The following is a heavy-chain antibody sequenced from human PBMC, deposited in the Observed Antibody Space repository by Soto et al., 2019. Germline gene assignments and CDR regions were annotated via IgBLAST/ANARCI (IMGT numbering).Heavy chain of an antibody. CDR2: IKTKPDDGTI. CDR1: GLIFSDVW. V-gene: IGHV3-15*01. Sequence: GGSLRLSCAASGLIFSDVWMTWVRQAPGKGLEWVGRIKTKPDDGTIDYAAPVRGRFTISRDDSKNTLYLQMTSLTPDDTGVYYRTTSNPGVDFWGPGTLVTAPQ. J-gene: IGHJ4*02. CDR3: TTSNPGVDF. D-gene: IGHD1-1*01.